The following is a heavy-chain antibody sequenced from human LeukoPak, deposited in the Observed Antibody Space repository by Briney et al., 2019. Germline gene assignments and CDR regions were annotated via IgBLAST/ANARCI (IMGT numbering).Heavy chain of an antibody. Sequence: SVTVSCKASGGTFSSYAISWVRQAPGQGRKWMGRIIPILGIANYAQKFQGRVTITADKSTSTAYMELSRLRSEDTAVYYCARDRYYDSSGPMISFFDYWGQGTLVTVSS. V-gene: IGHV1-69*04. J-gene: IGHJ4*02. CDR3: ARDRYYDSSGPMISFFDY. D-gene: IGHD3-22*01. CDR2: IIPILGIA. CDR1: GGTFSSYA.